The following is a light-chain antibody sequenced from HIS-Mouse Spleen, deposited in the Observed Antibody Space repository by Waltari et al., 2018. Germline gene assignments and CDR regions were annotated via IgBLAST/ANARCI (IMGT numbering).Light chain of an antibody. CDR2: EVS. Sequence: QSALTQPPSASGSPGQSVTISCTGTSSDVGGYNYVSWYQQHPGKAPKLMIYEVSKRPSGVPNRFSGAKSGNTAYLTVSGLQAEDEADYYCSSYAGSHNLVFGTGTKVTVL. CDR3: SSYAGSHNLV. CDR1: SSDVGGYNY. J-gene: IGLJ1*01. V-gene: IGLV2-8*01.